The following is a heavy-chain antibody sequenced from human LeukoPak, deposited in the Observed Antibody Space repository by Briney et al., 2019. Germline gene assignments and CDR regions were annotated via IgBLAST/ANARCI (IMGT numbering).Heavy chain of an antibody. CDR3: ARGHEITMIVVVSDY. CDR2: ISSSSSYI. Sequence: GGSLRLSCAASGFTFSSYSMNWVRQAPGKGLEWVSSISSSSSYIYYADSVKGRFTISRDNAKNSLCLQMNSLRAEDTAVYYCARGHEITMIVVVSDYWGQGTLVTVSS. CDR1: GFTFSSYS. V-gene: IGHV3-21*01. D-gene: IGHD3-22*01. J-gene: IGHJ4*02.